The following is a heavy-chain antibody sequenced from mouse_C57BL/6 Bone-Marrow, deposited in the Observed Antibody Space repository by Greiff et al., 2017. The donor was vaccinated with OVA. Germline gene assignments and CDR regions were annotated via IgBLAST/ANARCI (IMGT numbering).Heavy chain of an antibody. CDR3: ARGVFGDYYGSSPWFAY. V-gene: IGHV1-53*01. CDR1: GYTFTSYW. J-gene: IGHJ3*01. D-gene: IGHD1-1*01. Sequence: VQLQQPGTELVKPGASVKLSCKASGYTFTSYWMHWVKQRPGQGLEWIGNINPSNGGTNYNEKFKSKATLTVDKSSSTAYMQLSSLTSEDSAVYYCARGVFGDYYGSSPWFAYWGQGTLVTVSA. CDR2: INPSNGGT.